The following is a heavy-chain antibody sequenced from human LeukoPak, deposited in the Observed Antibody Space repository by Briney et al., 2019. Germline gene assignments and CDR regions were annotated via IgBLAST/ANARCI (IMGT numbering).Heavy chain of an antibody. Sequence: ASVKVSCKASGYTFTDYYMHWVRQAPGQGLEWMGWIKPNSGGTNYAQKFQGRVTMTRDTSISTAYMELSRLRSDDTAVSYCARDYDSSGNYGMDVWGQGTTVTVSS. CDR2: IKPNSGGT. V-gene: IGHV1-2*02. D-gene: IGHD3-22*01. CDR1: GYTFTDYY. J-gene: IGHJ6*02. CDR3: ARDYDSSGNYGMDV.